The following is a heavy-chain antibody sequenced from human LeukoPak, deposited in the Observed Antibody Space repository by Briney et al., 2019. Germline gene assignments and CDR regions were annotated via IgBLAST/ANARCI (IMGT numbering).Heavy chain of an antibody. V-gene: IGHV4-39*07. CDR1: GGSISSSSYY. CDR2: IYYSGST. J-gene: IGHJ4*02. D-gene: IGHD6-19*01. Sequence: SETLSLTCTVSGGSISSSSYYWGWIRQPPGKGLEWIGSIYYSGSTYYNPSLKSRVTISVDTSKNQFSLKLSSVTAADTAVYYCERDRGIAVADPSWGQGTLVTVSS. CDR3: ERDRGIAVADPS.